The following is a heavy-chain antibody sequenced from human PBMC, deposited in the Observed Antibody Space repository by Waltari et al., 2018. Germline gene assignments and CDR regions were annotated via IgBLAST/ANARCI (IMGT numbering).Heavy chain of an antibody. J-gene: IGHJ4*02. D-gene: IGHD6-19*01. CDR2: FSRDGVTT. CDR1: GFTLSVFS. CDR3: ARIDGSGWYGS. V-gene: IGHV3-64*07. Sequence: VQMVESGGGLVQPGGSLRLSCAASGFTLSVFSMHWVRQAPGKGLEYVSAFSRDGVTTYYADSVKGRFTISRDNSKNTLYLQMGSLRADDTAVYYCARIDGSGWYGSWGQGTLVTVSS.